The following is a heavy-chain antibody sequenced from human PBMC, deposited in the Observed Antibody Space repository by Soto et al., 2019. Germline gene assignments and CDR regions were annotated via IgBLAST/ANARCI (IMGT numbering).Heavy chain of an antibody. J-gene: IGHJ4*02. Sequence: QPGGPLRLSCAASVFTFSSYAMSWVRQAPGKGLEWVSTISGSDGRTYSTDSVKGRFTISRDNSRNTAYLQMNSLRVEDTAVYYCAKGVSQYTPLALFDYWGRGTLVTVSS. D-gene: IGHD5-18*01. CDR3: AKGVSQYTPLALFDY. V-gene: IGHV3-23*01. CDR2: ISGSDGRT. CDR1: VFTFSSYA.